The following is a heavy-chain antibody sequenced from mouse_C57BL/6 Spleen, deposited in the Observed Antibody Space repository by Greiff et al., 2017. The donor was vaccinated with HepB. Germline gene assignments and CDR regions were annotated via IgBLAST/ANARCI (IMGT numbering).Heavy chain of an antibody. J-gene: IGHJ4*01. CDR3: ARERGYGYDRDYYAMDY. CDR2: IYPGSGNT. CDR1: GYTFTDYY. Sequence: VKLMESGAELVRPGASVKLSCKASGYTFTDYYINWVKQRPGQGLEWIARIYPGSGNTYYNEKFKGKATLTAEKSSSTAYMQLSSLTSEDSAVYFCARERGYGYDRDYYAMDYWGQGTSVTVSS. V-gene: IGHV1-76*01. D-gene: IGHD2-2*01.